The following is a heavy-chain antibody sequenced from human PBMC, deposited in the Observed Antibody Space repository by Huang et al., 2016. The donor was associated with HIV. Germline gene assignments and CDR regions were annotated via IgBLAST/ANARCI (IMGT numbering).Heavy chain of an antibody. CDR2: ISTNNGDT. CDR1: DYTFTSYG. CDR3: GGSSGYWSFDY. D-gene: IGHD3-22*01. Sequence: QVQLVQSGGEVKKPGASVKVSCKASDYTFTSYGISWVRQAPGQGLEWMGWISTNNGDTNYAQKFQGRVTMTTDTPTSTAYMELRCLRSDDTAVYYCGGSSGYWSFDYWGQGTLVTVSS. J-gene: IGHJ4*02. V-gene: IGHV1-18*04.